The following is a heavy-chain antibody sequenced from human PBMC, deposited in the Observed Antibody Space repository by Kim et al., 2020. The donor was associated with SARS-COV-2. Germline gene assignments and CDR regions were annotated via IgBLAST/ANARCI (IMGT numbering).Heavy chain of an antibody. CDR3: ARGRRGSGYDAPVDY. CDR1: GFTFSTYN. V-gene: IGHV3-48*04. Sequence: GGSLRLSCAASGFTFSTYNMNWVRQAPGKGLEWVSYITGSSSTIFYADSVEGRFTISRDNAKNSLYLQMDSLRAEDTAVYYCARGRRGSGYDAPVDYWGQGTLVTVSS. CDR2: ITGSSSTI. J-gene: IGHJ4*02. D-gene: IGHD5-12*01.